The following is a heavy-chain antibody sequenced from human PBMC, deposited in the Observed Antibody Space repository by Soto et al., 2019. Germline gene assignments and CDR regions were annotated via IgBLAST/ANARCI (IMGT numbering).Heavy chain of an antibody. D-gene: IGHD3-16*01. J-gene: IGHJ4*02. V-gene: IGHV3-7*03. Sequence: GSLRLSWTASGFSFSINWMRWVRQAPGKGLKWVANIKQDGSEKYYVYSMKGRFTISRDNAKNSLYLQMNSLRAEDTAVYYCARLGGYYDYVWGSYIDSSGQGALATVSS. CDR3: ARLGGYYDYVWGSYIDS. CDR1: GFSFSINW. CDR2: IKQDGSEK.